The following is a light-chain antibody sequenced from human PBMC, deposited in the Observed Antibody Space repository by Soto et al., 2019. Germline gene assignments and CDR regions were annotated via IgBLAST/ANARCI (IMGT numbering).Light chain of an antibody. Sequence: DIVMTQSPDSVAVSLGERATINCKSSQSVLLRSDNKNYLAWYQHKSGQPPKLLIYWASTRESGVPDRFSGSGSGTDFTLAISSLQAEDVAVYYCQQYGSSPPYTFGQGTKLEIK. V-gene: IGKV4-1*01. J-gene: IGKJ2*01. CDR1: QSVLLRSDNKNY. CDR3: QQYGSSPPYT. CDR2: WAS.